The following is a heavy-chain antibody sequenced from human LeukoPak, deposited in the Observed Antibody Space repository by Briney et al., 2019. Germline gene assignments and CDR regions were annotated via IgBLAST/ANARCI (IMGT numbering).Heavy chain of an antibody. CDR2: IHSGGTT. Sequence: GGSLRLSCAASGFTVCNKYMSWVRGARGEGVEGVSVIHSGGTTNYQDPVQGRFPISRQNSKTTVYLNMNSLRAEDTAVYYCAKGGSPSHNWFNSWGQGTLVTVSS. J-gene: IGHJ5*01. V-gene: IGHV3-53*04. CDR3: AKGGSPSHNWFNS. CDR1: GFTVCNKY. D-gene: IGHD2-15*01.